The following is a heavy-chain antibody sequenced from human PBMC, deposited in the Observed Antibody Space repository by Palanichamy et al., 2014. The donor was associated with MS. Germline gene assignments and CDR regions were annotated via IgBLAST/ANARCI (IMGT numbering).Heavy chain of an antibody. CDR2: TYRRSKWYN. V-gene: IGHV6-1*01. CDR3: ARTSNVGAFDI. D-gene: IGHD3-10*01. CDR1: GDSVSSNSVS. Sequence: QVQLQQSGPGLVKPPQTLSLTCAISGDSVSSNSVSWNWIRQSPSRGLEWLGRTYRRSKWYNDFAVSVRGRITINPDTSKNQFSLQLNSVTPEDTAVYYCARTSNVGAFDIWGQGTMVTVSS. J-gene: IGHJ3*02.